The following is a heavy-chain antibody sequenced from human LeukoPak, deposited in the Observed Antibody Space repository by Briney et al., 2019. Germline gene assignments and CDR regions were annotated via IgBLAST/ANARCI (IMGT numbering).Heavy chain of an antibody. D-gene: IGHD6-13*01. J-gene: IGHJ4*02. V-gene: IGHV3-30-3*01. CDR2: ISYDGSNK. CDR3: ARDPSIAAAGTFFDY. Sequence: GRSLRLSCAASGFTFSSYAMHWVRQAPGKGLEWVAVISYDGSNKYYADSVKGRFTISRDNSKNTLYPQMNSLRAEDTAVYYCARDPSIAAAGTFFDYWGQGTLVTVST. CDR1: GFTFSSYA.